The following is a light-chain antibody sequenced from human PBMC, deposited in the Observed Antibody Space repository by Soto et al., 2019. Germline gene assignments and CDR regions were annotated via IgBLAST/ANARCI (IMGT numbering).Light chain of an antibody. J-gene: IGLJ1*01. V-gene: IGLV2-14*01. CDR2: DVN. CDR3: NSYSGSTNSYV. Sequence: QSALTQPASVSGSPGQSITISCTGTSSDVVGFDFVSWYRQHPGKAPKLMIYDVNNRPSGVSNRFSGSKSGNTASLTISGLQAEDEADYYCNSYSGSTNSYVFGTGTKLTVL. CDR1: SSDVVGFDF.